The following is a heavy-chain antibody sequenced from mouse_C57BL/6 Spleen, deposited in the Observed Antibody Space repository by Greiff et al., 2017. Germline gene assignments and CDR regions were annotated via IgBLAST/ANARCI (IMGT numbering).Heavy chain of an antibody. J-gene: IGHJ2*01. CDR3: ARSEQLRRRYFDY. D-gene: IGHD3-2*02. CDR2: IDPSDSYT. Sequence: QVQLQQPGAELVKPGASVKLSCKASGYTFTSYWMQWVKQRPGQGLEWIGEIDPSDSYTNYNQKFKGKATLTVDTSSSTAYMQLSSLTSEDSAVYYCARSEQLRRRYFDYWGQGTTLTVSS. V-gene: IGHV1-50*01. CDR1: GYTFTSYW.